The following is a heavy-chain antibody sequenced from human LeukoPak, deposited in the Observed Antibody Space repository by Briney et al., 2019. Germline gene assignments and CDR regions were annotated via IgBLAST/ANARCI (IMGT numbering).Heavy chain of an antibody. V-gene: IGHV4-59*01. CDR1: GGSIRGYY. Sequence: SETLSLTCNVSGGSIRGYYWSWIRQSPEKGLEWIGYIYSSGSTNYNPSLKSRVTMSVDTSKNQLSLKVSSVTAADTAVYYCARVFDSGSQAYFHYMDVWGKGTTVIISS. D-gene: IGHD3-10*01. CDR3: ARVFDSGSQAYFHYMDV. CDR2: IYSSGST. J-gene: IGHJ6*03.